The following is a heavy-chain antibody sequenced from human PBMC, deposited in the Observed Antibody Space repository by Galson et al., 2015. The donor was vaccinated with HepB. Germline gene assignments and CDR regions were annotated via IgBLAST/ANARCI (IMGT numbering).Heavy chain of an antibody. CDR2: IVYDGSEQ. CDR3: AKNRGYNYDQAAMDV. J-gene: IGHJ6*02. D-gene: IGHD5-18*01. Sequence: SLRLSCAASGFTFSSYGMHWVRQAPGKGLEWVTFIVYDGSEQHYADSVKGRFTISRDNSENTLYLQVNSLRVEDTAVYYCAKNRGYNYDQAAMDVWGQGTTVTVSS. V-gene: IGHV3-30*02. CDR1: GFTFSSYG.